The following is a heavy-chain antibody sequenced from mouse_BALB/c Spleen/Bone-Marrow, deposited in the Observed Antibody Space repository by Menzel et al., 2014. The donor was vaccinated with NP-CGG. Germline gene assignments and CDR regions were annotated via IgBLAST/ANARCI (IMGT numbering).Heavy chain of an antibody. CDR3: ARWEYYAMEY. V-gene: IGHV14-3*02. CDR1: GFNIKDTY. CDR2: IDPANGNT. J-gene: IGHJ4*01. D-gene: IGHD4-1*01. Sequence: EVQLVESGAELVKPGASVKLSCTASGFNIKDTYMHWVKQRPEQGLEWIGRIDPANGNTKYDPKFQGKATITADTSSNTAYLQLSSLTSEDTAVYYCARWEYYAMEYWGQGTSVTVSS.